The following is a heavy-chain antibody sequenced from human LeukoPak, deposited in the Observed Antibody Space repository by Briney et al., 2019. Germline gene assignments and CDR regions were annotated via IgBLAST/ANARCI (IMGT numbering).Heavy chain of an antibody. D-gene: IGHD6-6*01. CDR1: GGSIISSSYY. CDR3: ASFPIAASHEDFDY. J-gene: IGHJ4*02. V-gene: IGHV4-39*01. CDR2: IYYSGST. Sequence: SETLSLTCTVSGGSIISSSYYWGRIRQPPGKGLEWIGSIYYSGSTYYNPSLKSRVTISVDTSKNQFSLKLSSVTAADTAVYYCASFPIAASHEDFDYWGQGILVTVSS.